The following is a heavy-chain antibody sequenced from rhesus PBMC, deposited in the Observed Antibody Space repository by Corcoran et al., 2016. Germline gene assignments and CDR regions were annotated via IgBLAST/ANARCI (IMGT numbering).Heavy chain of an antibody. Sequence: QVQLQESGPGLVKPSETLSLTCAVSGYSISSGYGWSWIRQPPGKGVEWIGYISYSGSSYYTPSFKSRVTISTDTSKNQLSLRLSSVTAADTVVYYCARDSWGEAAAGNYFDYWGQGVLVTVSS. J-gene: IGHJ4*01. CDR2: ISYSGSS. CDR3: ARDSWGEAAAGNYFDY. CDR1: GYSISSGYG. D-gene: IGHD6-31*01. V-gene: IGHV4-127*01.